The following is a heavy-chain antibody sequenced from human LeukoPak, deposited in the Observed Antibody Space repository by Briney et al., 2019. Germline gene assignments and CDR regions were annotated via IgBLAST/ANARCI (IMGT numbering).Heavy chain of an antibody. CDR2: ISYDGSNK. CDR3: AKARYDGEVMIAATDY. V-gene: IGHV3-30*18. D-gene: IGHD2-15*01. Sequence: HAGGSLRLSCAASGFTFSRYGMHWVRQAPGKGLEGVACISYDGSNKYYADSVKGRFTISRDNSKNTLYLQMNNLRADHTAVYYCAKARYDGEVMIAATDYWGQGTLVTVSP. J-gene: IGHJ4*02. CDR1: GFTFSRYG.